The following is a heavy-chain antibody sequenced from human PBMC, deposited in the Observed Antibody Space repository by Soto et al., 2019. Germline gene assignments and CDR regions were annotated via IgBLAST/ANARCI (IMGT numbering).Heavy chain of an antibody. CDR2: INHSGST. V-gene: IGHV4-34*01. D-gene: IGHD2-8*02. CDR3: ARDKITGRFDY. Sequence: QVQLQQWGAGLLKPAETLSLPCAVYVGSFSGYYWTWIRQPPGTGLEWVGEINHSGSTNYNPSLKSRVTISGDTSKNQFALKLTSVTAADTAVYYCARDKITGRFDYWGQGTLVTASS. J-gene: IGHJ4*02. CDR1: VGSFSGYY.